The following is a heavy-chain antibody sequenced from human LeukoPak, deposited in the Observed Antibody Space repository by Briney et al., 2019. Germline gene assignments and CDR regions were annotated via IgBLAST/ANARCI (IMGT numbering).Heavy chain of an antibody. CDR1: GFTFSSYD. V-gene: IGHV3-13*01. D-gene: IGHD4-23*01. CDR3: ARVSRGGNGYDY. Sequence: PGGSLRLSCAASGFTFSSYDMHWVRQATGKGLEWVSAIGTAGDTYYPGSVKGRFTISRENAKNSLYLQMNSLRAGDTAVYYCARVSRGGNGYDYWGQGTLVTVSS. CDR2: IGTAGDT. J-gene: IGHJ4*02.